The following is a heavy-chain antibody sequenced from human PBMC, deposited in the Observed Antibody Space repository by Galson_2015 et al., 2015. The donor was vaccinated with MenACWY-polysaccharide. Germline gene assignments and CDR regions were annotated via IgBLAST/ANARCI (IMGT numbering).Heavy chain of an antibody. V-gene: IGHV3-23*01. CDR1: GFTFSSYA. CDR3: ARLDSSGSPDSGYFDY. Sequence: SLRLSCAASGFTFSSYAMSWVRQAPGKGLEWVSAISGSGGSTYYADSVKGRFTISRDNSKNTLYLQMNSLRAEDTAVYYCARLDSSGSPDSGYFDYWGQGTLVTVSS. CDR2: ISGSGGST. D-gene: IGHD3-22*01. J-gene: IGHJ4*02.